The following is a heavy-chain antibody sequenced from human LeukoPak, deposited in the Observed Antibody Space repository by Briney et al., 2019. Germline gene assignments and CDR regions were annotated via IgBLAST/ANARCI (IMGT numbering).Heavy chain of an antibody. J-gene: IGHJ5*02. CDR2: IXGSDVST. D-gene: IGHD3/OR15-3a*01. Sequence: GGSLRLSCAASGFTFSSYAMNWVRQAPGTGLEWXSAIXGSDVSTYYADSVKGRFTISRDNSKNTLYRQMNSLRAEDVAVYYCARDLDRVRIPPNWFGPWGQGPLVTVSS. CDR1: GFTFSSYA. V-gene: IGHV3-23*01. CDR3: ARDLDRVRIPPNWFGP.